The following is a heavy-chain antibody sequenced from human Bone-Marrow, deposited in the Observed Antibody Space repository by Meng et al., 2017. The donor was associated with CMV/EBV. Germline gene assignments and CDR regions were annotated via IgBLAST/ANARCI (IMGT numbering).Heavy chain of an antibody. CDR1: GGSISSYY. D-gene: IGHD3-3*01. CDR2: IYYSGST. J-gene: IGHJ6*02. Sequence: GSLRLSCTVSGGSISSYYWSWIRQPPGKGLEWIGYIYYSGSTNYNPSLKSRVTISVDTSKNQFSLKLSSVTAADTAVYYCARGRDFWSGYYTDLYYYGMDVWGQGTTVTVSS. CDR3: ARGRDFWSGYYTDLYYYGMDV. V-gene: IGHV4-59*01.